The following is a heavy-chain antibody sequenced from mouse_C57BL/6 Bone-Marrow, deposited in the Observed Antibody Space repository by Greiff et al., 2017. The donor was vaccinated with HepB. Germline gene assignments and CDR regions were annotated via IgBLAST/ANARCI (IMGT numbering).Heavy chain of an antibody. V-gene: IGHV5-15*01. CDR3: ARRNWAYSDY. CDR2: ISNLAYSI. D-gene: IGHD4-1*01. CDR1: GFTFRDYG. Sequence: EVQLVESGGGLVQPGGSLKLSCAASGFTFRDYGMAWVRQAPRKGPEWVAFISNLAYSIYYADTVTGRFTISRENAKNNLYLEMSSLRSEDTAMYYCARRNWAYSDYWGQRTTPTVSS. J-gene: IGHJ2*01.